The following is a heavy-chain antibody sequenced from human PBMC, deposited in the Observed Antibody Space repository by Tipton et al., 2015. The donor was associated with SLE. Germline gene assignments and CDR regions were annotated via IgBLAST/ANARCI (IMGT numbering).Heavy chain of an antibody. V-gene: IGHV4-34*01. J-gene: IGHJ5*02. CDR2: INHSGST. D-gene: IGHD6-13*01. Sequence: LRLSCAASGFTFSSYEMDWVRQSPGKGLEWIGEINHSGSTNYNPSLKSRVTISVDTSKKQFSLKVSSATAADTAVYYCARAQRLVRWFDPWGQGTLVTVSS. CDR1: GFTFSSYE. CDR3: ARAQRLVRWFDP.